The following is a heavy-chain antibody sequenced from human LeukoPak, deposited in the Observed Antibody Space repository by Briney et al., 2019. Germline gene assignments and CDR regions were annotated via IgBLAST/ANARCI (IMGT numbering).Heavy chain of an antibody. CDR1: GFTFSSYA. CDR2: ISGNAGSI. D-gene: IGHD2-15*01. CDR3: AKQLGYCSDGSCYFPY. V-gene: IGHV3-23*01. Sequence: GGSLRLSCAASGFTFSSYAMSWVRQAPGKGLEWVSAISGNAGSIYYADSVQGRFTISRDNSKSTLCLQMNSLRAEDTAVYYCAKQLGYCSDGSCYFPYWGQGTLVTVSS. J-gene: IGHJ4*02.